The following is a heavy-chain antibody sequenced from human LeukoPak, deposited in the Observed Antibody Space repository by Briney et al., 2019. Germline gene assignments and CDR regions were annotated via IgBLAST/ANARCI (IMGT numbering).Heavy chain of an antibody. J-gene: IGHJ4*02. D-gene: IGHD6-19*01. CDR3: ARPKGAVAGTFPFDY. Sequence: PGGSLRLSCAASGFTFSSYWMSWVRQAPGKGLEWVANIKQDGSEKYYVDSVKGRFTISRDNAKNSLYLQMNSLRAEDTAVYYCARPKGAVAGTFPFDYWGQGTLVTVSS. V-gene: IGHV3-7*03. CDR2: IKQDGSEK. CDR1: GFTFSSYW.